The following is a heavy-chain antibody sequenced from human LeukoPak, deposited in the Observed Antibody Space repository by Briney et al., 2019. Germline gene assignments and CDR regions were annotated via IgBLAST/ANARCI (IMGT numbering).Heavy chain of an antibody. CDR1: GYTFTGYY. CDR3: ARGGGRLGSGSYYLVY. J-gene: IGHJ4*02. Sequence: RASVKVSCKASGYTFTGYYMHWVRQAPGQGLEWMGWINPNSGGTNYAQKFQGRVTMTRDTSISTAYMELSRLRSDDTAVYYCARGGGRLGSGSYYLVYWGQGTLVTVSS. CDR2: INPNSGGT. D-gene: IGHD3-10*01. V-gene: IGHV1-2*02.